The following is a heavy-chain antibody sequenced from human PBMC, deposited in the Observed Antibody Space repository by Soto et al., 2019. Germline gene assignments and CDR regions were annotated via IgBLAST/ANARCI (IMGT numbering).Heavy chain of an antibody. CDR2: ITGSGGMF. D-gene: IGHD6-13*01. V-gene: IGHV3-23*01. CDR3: ARVPHISSWFYFDS. CDR1: GFTFRSYA. J-gene: IGHJ4*02. Sequence: GGSLRLSCTASGFTFRSYAMTWVRQAPGKGLEWVSSITGSGGMFYYADSVKGRFTISRDNSKSTLFLQMNSLRADDTAVYYCARVPHISSWFYFDSWGQGALVTVSS.